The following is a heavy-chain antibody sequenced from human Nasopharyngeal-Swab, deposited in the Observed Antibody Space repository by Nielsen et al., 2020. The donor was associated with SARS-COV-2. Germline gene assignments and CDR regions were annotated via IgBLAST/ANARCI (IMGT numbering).Heavy chain of an antibody. CDR2: IINSGGST. CDR1: GFTFSTYA. Sequence: GGSLRLSCEASGFTFSTYAMSWVRQAPGRRLEWVSGIINSGGSTEYADSVKGRFTISRDNSKNTVFLQMNSLRAEDTAIYSCASWAGSSRDYYGPLDYWGQGNLVTVSS. J-gene: IGHJ4*02. D-gene: IGHD6-25*01. V-gene: IGHV3-23*01. CDR3: ASWAGSSRDYYGPLDY.